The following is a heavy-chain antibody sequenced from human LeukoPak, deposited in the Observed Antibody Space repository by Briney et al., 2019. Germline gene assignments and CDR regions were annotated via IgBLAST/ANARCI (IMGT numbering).Heavy chain of an antibody. V-gene: IGHV4-34*01. Sequence: MSSETLSLTCAVYGGSFSGYYWSWIRQPPGKGLEWIGEINHSGSTNYNPSLKSRVTISVDTSKNQFFLKLSSVTAADTAVYYCARALYNHGWFPDYFDNWGQGTLVTVSS. D-gene: IGHD6-19*01. CDR3: ARALYNHGWFPDYFDN. J-gene: IGHJ4*02. CDR1: GGSFSGYY. CDR2: INHSGST.